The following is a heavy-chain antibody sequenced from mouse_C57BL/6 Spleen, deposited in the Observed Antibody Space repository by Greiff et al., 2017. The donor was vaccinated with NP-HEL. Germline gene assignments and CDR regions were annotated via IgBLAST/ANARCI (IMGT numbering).Heavy chain of an antibody. D-gene: IGHD1-1*01. CDR2: FYPGSGSI. Sequence: QVQLQQSGAELVKPGASVKLSCKASGYTFTEYTIPWVKQRSGKGLEWIGWFYPGSGSIKYHEKFKDKATLTADKSSSTVYMELSRLTAEDSAVYFCARHEELNDGSSGYYFDYWGQGTTLTGSS. V-gene: IGHV1-62-2*01. CDR1: GYTFTEYT. CDR3: ARHEELNDGSSGYYFDY. J-gene: IGHJ2*01.